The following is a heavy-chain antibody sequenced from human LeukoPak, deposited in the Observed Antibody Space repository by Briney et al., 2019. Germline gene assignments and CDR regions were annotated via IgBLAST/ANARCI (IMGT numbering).Heavy chain of an antibody. J-gene: IGHJ4*02. V-gene: IGHV3-9*01. CDR1: GFTFDDYA. CDR2: ISWNSGSI. Sequence: PGGSLRLSCAASGFTFDDYAMHWVRHAPGKGLEWVSGISWNSGSIGYADSVKGRFTISRDNAKNSLYLQMNSLRAEGTALYYCAKDKGYYGSGSYINYFDYWGQGTLVTVSS. CDR3: AKDKGYYGSGSYINYFDY. D-gene: IGHD3-10*01.